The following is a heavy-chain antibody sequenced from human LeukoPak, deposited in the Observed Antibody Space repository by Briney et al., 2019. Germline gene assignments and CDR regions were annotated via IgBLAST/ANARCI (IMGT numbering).Heavy chain of an antibody. CDR1: GRSISSSSYY. D-gene: IGHD6-19*01. CDR3: ARPQGAEAGTGYMDV. CDR2: IYYSGST. Sequence: SSETLSLTCTVSGRSISSSSYYWGWIRQPPGKGLEWIWRIYYSGSTYYNPSLQSRFTISVDTAKNQFPLKLSSAAAADTAVYFCARPQGAEAGTGYMDVWGKGATVTVSS. V-gene: IGHV4-39*01. J-gene: IGHJ6*03.